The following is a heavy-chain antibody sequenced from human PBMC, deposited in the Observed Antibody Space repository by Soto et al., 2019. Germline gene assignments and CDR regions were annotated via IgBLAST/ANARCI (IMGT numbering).Heavy chain of an antibody. CDR1: GCTFSSYS. CDR2: ISSSSSYI. Sequence: GGSLRLSCAASGCTFSSYSINWVRQAPGKGLEWVSSISSSSSYIYYADSVKGRFTISRDNAKNSLYLQMNSLRAEDTAAYYCAKFPIVAKYYFDYWGQGTLVTVSS. J-gene: IGHJ4*02. CDR3: AKFPIVAKYYFDY. V-gene: IGHV3-21*04. D-gene: IGHD5-12*01.